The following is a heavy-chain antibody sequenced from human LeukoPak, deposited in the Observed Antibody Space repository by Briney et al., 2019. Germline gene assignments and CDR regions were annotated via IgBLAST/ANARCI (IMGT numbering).Heavy chain of an antibody. Sequence: PGGSLRLSRAASGFTVSSNYMSWVRQAPGKGLEWVSVIYSGGSTYYADSVKGRFTISRDNSKNTLHLQMNSLRAEDTAVYYCARVDTAMNAFDIWGQGTMVAVSS. D-gene: IGHD5-18*01. J-gene: IGHJ3*02. V-gene: IGHV3-53*01. CDR1: GFTVSSNY. CDR2: IYSGGST. CDR3: ARVDTAMNAFDI.